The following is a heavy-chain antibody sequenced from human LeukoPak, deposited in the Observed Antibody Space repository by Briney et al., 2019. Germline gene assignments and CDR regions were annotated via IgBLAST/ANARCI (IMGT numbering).Heavy chain of an antibody. Sequence: GGSLRLSCAASGFTFSSYSMNWVRQAPGKGLEWVSSISSSSSYIYYADSVKGRFTISRDNAKNSLYLQMNSLRAEDTAVYYCANLAVAGTRRTGYFDYWGQGTLVTVSS. CDR2: ISSSSSYI. CDR1: GFTFSSYS. D-gene: IGHD6-19*01. V-gene: IGHV3-21*04. CDR3: ANLAVAGTRRTGYFDY. J-gene: IGHJ4*02.